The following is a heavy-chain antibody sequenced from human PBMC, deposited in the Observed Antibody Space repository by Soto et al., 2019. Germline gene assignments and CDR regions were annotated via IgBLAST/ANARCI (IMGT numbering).Heavy chain of an antibody. CDR2: INPSGSIA. CDR1: GYTFTTHY. V-gene: IGHV1-46*01. D-gene: IGHD3-10*01. CDR3: ARDRFYGSGTYNYFDY. J-gene: IGHJ4*02. Sequence: GASVKVSCKASGYTFTTHYMHWVRQAPGQEFEWMGIINPSGSIANYAQKFQGRVTMTTDMRTTIVYMELSSLRSEDTAMYYCARDRFYGSGTYNYFDYWSQGTLVTVSS.